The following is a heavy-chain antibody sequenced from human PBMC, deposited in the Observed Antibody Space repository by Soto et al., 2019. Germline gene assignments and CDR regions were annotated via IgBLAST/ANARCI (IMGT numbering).Heavy chain of an antibody. Sequence: PGGSLRLSCAASGFHFGDSGMHWFRQAPGKGLEWVAVIWFDGSSKYYADSVQGRFTISRDNSNKTLYLHMNSLRVEDTAVYFCARDCVVRGSGPTYFDYWGQGTLVTVSS. CDR1: GFHFGDSG. D-gene: IGHD3-10*01. CDR2: IWFDGSSK. CDR3: ARDCVVRGSGPTYFDY. V-gene: IGHV3-33*01. J-gene: IGHJ4*01.